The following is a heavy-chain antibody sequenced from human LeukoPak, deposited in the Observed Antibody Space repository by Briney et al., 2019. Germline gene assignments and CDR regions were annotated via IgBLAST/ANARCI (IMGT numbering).Heavy chain of an antibody. CDR1: GFTFGNYW. V-gene: IGHV3-7*03. CDR2: IKQDGSAK. D-gene: IGHD5-24*01. J-gene: IGHJ4*02. CDR3: AKASRGGYNAKYYFDY. Sequence: GGSLRLSCAASGFTFGNYWMTWVRQAPGKGLAWVANIKQDGSAKYYMDSVKGRFTISRDNSKNTLYLQMNSLRAEDTAVYYCAKASRGGYNAKYYFDYWGQGTLVTVSS.